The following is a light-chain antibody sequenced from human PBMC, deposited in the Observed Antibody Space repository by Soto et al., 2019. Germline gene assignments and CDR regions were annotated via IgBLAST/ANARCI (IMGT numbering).Light chain of an antibody. V-gene: IGLV1-40*01. CDR2: GNS. J-gene: IGLJ2*01. Sequence: QSVLTQPPSVSGAPGQRVTISCTGSSSNIGAGYDVHWYQQLPGTAPKLLIYGNSNRPSGVPDRFSGSKSGTSASLAITKLQAEDEADYYCHSYDSSLSVVFGGGTKLTVL. CDR3: HSYDSSLSVV. CDR1: SSNIGAGYD.